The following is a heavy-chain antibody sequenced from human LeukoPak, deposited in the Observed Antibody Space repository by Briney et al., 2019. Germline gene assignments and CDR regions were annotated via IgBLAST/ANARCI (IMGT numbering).Heavy chain of an antibody. CDR2: FDPEDGET. Sequence: ASVKVSCKVSGYTLTELSMHWVRQAPGKGLEWMGGFDPEDGETIYAQKFQGRVTMTEDTSTDTAYMELSSLRSEDTAVYYCATGRRRWELFDYWGQGTLVTVSS. V-gene: IGHV1-24*01. CDR1: GYTLTELS. J-gene: IGHJ4*02. D-gene: IGHD1-26*01. CDR3: ATGRRRWELFDY.